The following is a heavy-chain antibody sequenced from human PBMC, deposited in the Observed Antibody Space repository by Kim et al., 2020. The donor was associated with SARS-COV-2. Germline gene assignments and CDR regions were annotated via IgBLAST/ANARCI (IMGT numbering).Heavy chain of an antibody. CDR1: GYSVSGGYS. D-gene: IGHD3-22*01. J-gene: IGHJ1*01. Sequence: SETLSLTCSVSGYSVSGGYSWSWIRQTPGKGLEWIGSMSQSGSAYYNPSLKSRVTISVDTSKNQFSLKLTSVTAADTAVYYCARGARAFYYDTLDYFQHWGQGTLVSVSS. V-gene: IGHV4-38-2*02. CDR3: ARGARAFYYDTLDYFQH. CDR2: MSQSGSA.